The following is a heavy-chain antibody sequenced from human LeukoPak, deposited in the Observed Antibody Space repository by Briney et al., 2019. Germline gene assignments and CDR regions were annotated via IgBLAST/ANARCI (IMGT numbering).Heavy chain of an antibody. D-gene: IGHD6-19*01. V-gene: IGHV1-69*04. CDR1: GGTFSSYA. CDR2: IIPILGIA. J-gene: IGHJ3*02. Sequence: GSSVKVSCKASGGTFSSYAISWVRQAPGQGLEWMGRIIPILGIANYAQKFQGRVTITADKSTSTAYMELSSLRSEDAAVYYCASGDSWAVAGPGGAFDIWGQGTMVTVSS. CDR3: ASGDSWAVAGPGGAFDI.